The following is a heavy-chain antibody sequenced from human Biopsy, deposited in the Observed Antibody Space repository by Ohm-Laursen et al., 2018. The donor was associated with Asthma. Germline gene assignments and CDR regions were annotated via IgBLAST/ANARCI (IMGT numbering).Heavy chain of an antibody. CDR3: VRDGTDDAFDI. D-gene: IGHD1-1*01. J-gene: IGHJ3*02. Sequence: SLRLSCTASGFTFSSYGMHWVRQAPGKGLEWVAVISYDGSNKYYADSVKGRFTISRDNSKNTLYLQMNSLRAEDTAVYYCVRDGTDDAFDIWGQGTVVSASS. CDR2: ISYDGSNK. CDR1: GFTFSSYG. V-gene: IGHV3-30*03.